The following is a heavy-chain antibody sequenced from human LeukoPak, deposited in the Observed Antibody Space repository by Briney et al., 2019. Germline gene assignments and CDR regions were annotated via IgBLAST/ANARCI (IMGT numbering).Heavy chain of an antibody. V-gene: IGHV3-7*01. D-gene: IGHD1-7*01. CDR2: IKQDGSEK. J-gene: IGHJ4*02. CDR1: GFTFSRYW. CDR3: ARDDDWNYEDY. Sequence: GGSLRLSCAASGFTFSRYWMSWVRQAPGKGLEWVANIKQDGSEKYYVDSVKGRFTISRDNAKNSLYLQMNSVRVEDTAVYYCARDDDWNYEDYWGQGTLVAVSS.